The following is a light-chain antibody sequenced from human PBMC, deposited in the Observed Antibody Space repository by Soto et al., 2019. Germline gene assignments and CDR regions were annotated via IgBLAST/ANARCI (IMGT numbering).Light chain of an antibody. CDR1: QDISNN. CDR3: QQYDNLPGYT. V-gene: IGKV1-33*01. CDR2: DAS. J-gene: IGKJ2*01. Sequence: DIQMTQSPSSLSASVGDRVTITCQASQDISNNLNWYQQKPGKAPKLLIYDASNLETGVPSRFSGGGSATDFTFTISSLQPEDIATYYCQQYDNLPGYTFGQGTKLEIK.